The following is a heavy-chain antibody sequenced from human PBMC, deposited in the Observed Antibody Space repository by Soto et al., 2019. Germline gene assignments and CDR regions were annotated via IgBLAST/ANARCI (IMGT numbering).Heavy chain of an antibody. CDR1: GFTFSTYW. CDR3: ARELCGDVFDNCPRVIDM. D-gene: IGHD2-8*02. V-gene: IGHV3-74*01. J-gene: IGHJ3*02. CDR2: IKGDGTST. Sequence: PGGSLRLSCAASGFTFSTYWMHWLRQVPGKGLVWLSRIKGDGTSTAYADSVKGRFTVSRDNAKNTLHLQMTSLRVEETAIYYCARELCGDVFDNCPRVIDMRGPGTVVTVSS.